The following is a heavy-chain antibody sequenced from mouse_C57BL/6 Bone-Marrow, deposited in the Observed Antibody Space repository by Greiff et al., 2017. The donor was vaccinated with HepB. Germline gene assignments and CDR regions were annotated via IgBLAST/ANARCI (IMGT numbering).Heavy chain of an antibody. CDR1: GYTFTSYW. CDR2: IYPSDSYT. V-gene: IGHV1-69*01. Sequence: QVQLQQPGAELVMPGASVKLSCKASGYTFTSYWMHWVKQRPGQGLEWIGEIYPSDSYTNYNQKFKGKSTLTVDKSSSTAYLQRRRLTSEDSAVYYCSRFAPVLDYWGQGTTLTVSS. J-gene: IGHJ2*01. CDR3: SRFAPVLDY.